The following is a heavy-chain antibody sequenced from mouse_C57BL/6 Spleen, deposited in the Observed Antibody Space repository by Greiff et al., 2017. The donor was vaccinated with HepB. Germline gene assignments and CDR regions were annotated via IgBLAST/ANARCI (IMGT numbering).Heavy chain of an antibody. V-gene: IGHV10-3*01. Sequence: VQLVESGGGLVQPKGSLKLSCAASGFTFNTYAMHWVRQAPGKGLEWVARIRSKSSNYATYYADSVKDRFTISRDDSQSMLYLQMNNLKTEDTAMYYCVRDGRQSEGWYFDVWGTGTTVTVSS. D-gene: IGHD3-2*01. CDR3: VRDGRQSEGWYFDV. J-gene: IGHJ1*03. CDR1: GFTFNTYA. CDR2: IRSKSSNYAT.